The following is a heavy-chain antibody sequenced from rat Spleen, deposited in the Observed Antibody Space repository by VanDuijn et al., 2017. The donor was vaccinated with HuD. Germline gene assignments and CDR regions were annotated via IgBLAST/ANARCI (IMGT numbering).Heavy chain of an antibody. CDR3: SRHYYSSYVMDA. J-gene: IGHJ4*01. CDR2: ISTGGGNT. D-gene: IGHD1-2*01. CDR1: GFTVSDYY. V-gene: IGHV5-25*01. Sequence: EVQLVESGGGLVQPGRSLKLSCAASGFTVSDYYIAWVRQAPKKGLEWVASISTGGGNTYYRDSVKGRFTNSRDNAKNTLYLQMDSLRSEDTATYYCSRHYYSSYVMDAWGQGASVTVSS.